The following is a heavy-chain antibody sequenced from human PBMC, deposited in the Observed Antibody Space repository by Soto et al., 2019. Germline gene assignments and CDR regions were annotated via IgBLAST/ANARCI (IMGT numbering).Heavy chain of an antibody. D-gene: IGHD5-12*01. Sequence: PSETLSLTCAVYGGSFSGYYWSWIRQPPGKGLEWIGEINHSGSTNYNPSLKSRVTISVDTSKNQFSLKLSSVTAADTAVYYCARGALRLELATFGLAQRAYSTSGMDIWAQGATLTVSS. V-gene: IGHV4-34*01. CDR2: INHSGST. CDR3: ARGALRLELATFGLAQRAYSTSGMDI. CDR1: GGSFSGYY. J-gene: IGHJ6*02.